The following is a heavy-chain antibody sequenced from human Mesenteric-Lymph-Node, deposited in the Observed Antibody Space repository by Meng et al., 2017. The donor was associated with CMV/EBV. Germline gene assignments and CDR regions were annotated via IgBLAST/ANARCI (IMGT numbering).Heavy chain of an antibody. CDR2: ISNSGGTT. V-gene: IGHV3-23*01. Sequence: GGSLRLSSVASGFTLSNYAMSWVRQAPGKGLEWVSAISNSGGTTYYADSVRGRFTISRDNSKNTLYLQMNGLRAEDTAVYYCAKPEGYNWGYGYYFDYWGQGTLVTVSS. CDR3: AKPEGYNWGYGYYFDY. J-gene: IGHJ4*02. CDR1: GFTLSNYA. D-gene: IGHD1-20*01.